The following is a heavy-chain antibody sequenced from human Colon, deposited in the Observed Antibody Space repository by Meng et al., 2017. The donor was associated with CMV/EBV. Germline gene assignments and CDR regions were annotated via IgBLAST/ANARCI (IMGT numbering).Heavy chain of an antibody. J-gene: IGHJ4*01. CDR2: INPHTGGT. D-gene: IGHD2-15*01. CDR3: ARGGRSSGYCSGGTCYAGFDS. CDR1: GYTPTNYD. V-gene: IGHV1-2*04. Sequence: QVHLVQSGAEVKKPGASVKVSCESSGYTPTNYDIKWVGQATGQGLEWMGWINPHTGGTNYASKFQGWVTMTRDTSNNTAYMEVASLKSDDTAVYYCARGGRSSGYCSGGTCYAGFDSWGQGTLVTVSS.